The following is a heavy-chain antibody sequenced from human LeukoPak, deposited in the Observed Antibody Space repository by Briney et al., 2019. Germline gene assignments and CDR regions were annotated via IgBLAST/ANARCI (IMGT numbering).Heavy chain of an antibody. CDR3: ARASSSWSYSWFDP. CDR2: INTNTGNP. CDR1: GYTFTNYA. V-gene: IGHV7-4-1*02. J-gene: IGHJ5*02. Sequence: ASVTVSYKASGYTFTNYAMNWVRQAPGQGGEWMGWINTNTGNPTYAQGFKGGVVFSLETSVSTAYLQIRSVKDGDTAVYYCARASSSWSYSWFDPWGQGTLVTVSS. D-gene: IGHD6-13*01.